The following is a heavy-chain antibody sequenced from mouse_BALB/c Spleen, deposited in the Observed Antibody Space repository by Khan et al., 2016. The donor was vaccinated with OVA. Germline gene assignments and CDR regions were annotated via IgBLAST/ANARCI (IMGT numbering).Heavy chain of an antibody. CDR3: ARDGHYAMDY. D-gene: IGHD2-3*01. V-gene: IGHV3-2*02. J-gene: IGHJ4*01. Sequence: EVQLVESGPGLVKPSQSLSLTCTVTGYSITSDYAWNWIRQFPGNKLEWMGYISYSGSPSYNPSLKSRISITRDTSKNQFFLQLNSVTTEDTATYYCARDGHYAMDYWGQGTSVTVSS. CDR1: GYSITSDYA. CDR2: ISYSGSP.